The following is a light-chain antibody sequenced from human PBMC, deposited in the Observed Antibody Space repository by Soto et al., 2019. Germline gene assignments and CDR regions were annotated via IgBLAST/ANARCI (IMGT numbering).Light chain of an antibody. V-gene: IGKV3-20*01. J-gene: IGKJ4*01. CDR1: QSVSSSY. CDR2: GAS. CDR3: QQYGSSPLT. Sequence: EIVLTQSPGTLSLSPGERATLTCRASQSVSSSYLAWYQQKPGLAPRLLIYGASSRATGIPDRFSGSGSRTDFTLTISRLEPEDFAVYYCQQYGSSPLTFGGGTKGDIK.